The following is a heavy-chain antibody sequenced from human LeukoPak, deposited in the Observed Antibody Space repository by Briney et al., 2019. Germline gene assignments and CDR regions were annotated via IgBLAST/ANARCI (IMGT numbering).Heavy chain of an antibody. J-gene: IGHJ5*02. V-gene: IGHV3-74*01. CDR1: GFTFSSYW. D-gene: IGHD6-13*01. CDR2: INTDGSST. Sequence: RPGGSLRLSCAASGFTFSSYWMHWVRQAPEKGLVWVSRINTDGSSTSYADSVKGRFTISRDNAKNTLYLQMNSLRAEDTAVYYCARESGIAAALDLWGQGTLVTVSS. CDR3: ARESGIAAALDL.